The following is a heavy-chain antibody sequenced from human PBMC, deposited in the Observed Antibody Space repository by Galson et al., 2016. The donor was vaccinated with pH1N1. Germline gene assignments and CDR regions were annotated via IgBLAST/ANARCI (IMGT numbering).Heavy chain of an antibody. Sequence: LSLTCTVSGGSISSGGYFWSWIRQHPGKGLEWIGYIYYSGSTYYNPSLKSRVTIPVDTSKNQFSLKLSSVTAADTAVYYCARVPRGEQLYFFDYWGQGTLVTVSS. J-gene: IGHJ4*02. CDR1: GGSISSGGYF. V-gene: IGHV4-31*03. CDR3: ARVPRGEQLYFFDY. D-gene: IGHD3-16*01. CDR2: IYYSGST.